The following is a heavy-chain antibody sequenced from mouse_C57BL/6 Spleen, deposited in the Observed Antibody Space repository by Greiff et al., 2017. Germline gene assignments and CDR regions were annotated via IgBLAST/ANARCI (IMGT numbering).Heavy chain of an antibody. Sequence: DVKLVESGGGLVKPGGSLKLSCAASGFTFSSYAMSWVRQTPEKRLEWVATISDGGSYTYYPDNVKGRFTISRDNAKNNLYLQMSHLKSEDTAMYYCARDLPDGYAFYFDGWGKGTTLTVSS. D-gene: IGHD2-3*01. J-gene: IGHJ2*01. CDR1: GFTFSSYA. CDR2: ISDGGSYT. V-gene: IGHV5-4*01. CDR3: ARDLPDGYAFYFDG.